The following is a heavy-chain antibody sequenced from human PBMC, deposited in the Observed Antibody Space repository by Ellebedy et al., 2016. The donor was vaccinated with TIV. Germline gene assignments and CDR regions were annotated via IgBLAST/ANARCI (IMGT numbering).Heavy chain of an antibody. V-gene: IGHV3-66*01. CDR2: IYSGGST. CDR3: ARAVDPYDYVWGSYLGY. D-gene: IGHD3-16*02. J-gene: IGHJ4*02. CDR1: GFTFSSYA. Sequence: GESLKISXAASGFTFSSYAMSWVRQAPGKGLEWVSVIYSGGSTYYADSVKGRFTISRDNSKNTLYLQMNSLRAEDTAVYFCARAVDPYDYVWGSYLGYWGQGTLVTVSS.